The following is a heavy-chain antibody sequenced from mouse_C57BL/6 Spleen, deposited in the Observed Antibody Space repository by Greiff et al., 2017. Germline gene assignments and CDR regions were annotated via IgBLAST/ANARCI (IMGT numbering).Heavy chain of an antibody. V-gene: IGHV1-4*01. CDR2: INPSSGYT. J-gene: IGHJ4*01. D-gene: IGHD2-12*01. CDR3: ARERDYSYYGAMDY. CDR1: GYTFTSYT. Sequence: VQLQQSGAELARPGASVKMSCKASGYTFTSYTMPWVKQRPGQGLEWIGYINPSSGYTKYNQKFKDKATLTADKSSSTAYMQLGSLTSEDSAVYYCARERDYSYYGAMDYWGQGTSVTVSS.